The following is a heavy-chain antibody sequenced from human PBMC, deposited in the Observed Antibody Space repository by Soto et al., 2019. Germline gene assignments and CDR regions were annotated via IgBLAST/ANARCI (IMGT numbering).Heavy chain of an antibody. J-gene: IGHJ4*02. CDR2: ISGSGGST. Sequence: GGSLRLPCAASGFTFSSYAMSWVRQAPGKGLEWVSAISGSGGSTYYADSVKGRFTISRDNSKNTLYLQMNSLRAEDTAVYYCAKLLPDRHYDYIWGSYRSRNYWGQGTLVTVSS. D-gene: IGHD3-16*02. V-gene: IGHV3-23*01. CDR3: AKLLPDRHYDYIWGSYRSRNY. CDR1: GFTFSSYA.